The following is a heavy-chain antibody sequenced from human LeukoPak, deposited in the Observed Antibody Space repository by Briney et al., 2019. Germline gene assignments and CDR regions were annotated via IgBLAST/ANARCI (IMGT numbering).Heavy chain of an antibody. V-gene: IGHV1-69*13. Sequence: SVKVSCKAAGYTFTAYFIHWVRQAPGQGLEWMGGIIPIFGTANYAQKFQGRVTITADESTSTAYMELSSLRSEDTAVYYCARVEGSSHDAFDIWGQGTMVPVSS. D-gene: IGHD6-13*01. J-gene: IGHJ3*02. CDR1: GYTFTAYF. CDR2: IIPIFGTA. CDR3: ARVEGSSHDAFDI.